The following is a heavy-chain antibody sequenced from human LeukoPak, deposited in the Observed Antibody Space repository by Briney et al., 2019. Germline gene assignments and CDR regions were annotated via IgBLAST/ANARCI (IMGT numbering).Heavy chain of an antibody. D-gene: IGHD3-22*01. CDR3: AREGSYYDSSGYYLVTRFDY. J-gene: IGHJ4*02. CDR2: ISAYNGNT. V-gene: IGHV1-18*01. CDR1: GYTFTSYG. Sequence: ASVKVSCKASGYTFTSYGISWVRQAPGQGLEWMGWISAYNGNTNYAQKLQGRVTMTTDTSTSTAYMELWSLRSDDTAVYYCAREGSYYDSSGYYLVTRFDYWGQGTLVTVSS.